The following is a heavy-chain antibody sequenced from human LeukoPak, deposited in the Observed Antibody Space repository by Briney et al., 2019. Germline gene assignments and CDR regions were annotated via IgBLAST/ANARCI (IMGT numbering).Heavy chain of an antibody. Sequence: GGSLRLSCAASGFTFSSYAMHWVRQAPGKGLEWVAVISYDGSNKYYADSVKGRFTISRDNSKNTLYLQMNSLRAEDTAVYYCAKDRRRAQGPTDYWGQGTLVTVSS. CDR2: ISYDGSNK. V-gene: IGHV3-30-3*01. CDR3: AKDRRRAQGPTDY. CDR1: GFTFSSYA. J-gene: IGHJ4*02.